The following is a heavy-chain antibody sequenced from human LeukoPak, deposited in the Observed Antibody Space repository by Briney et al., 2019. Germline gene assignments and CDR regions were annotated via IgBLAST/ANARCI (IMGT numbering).Heavy chain of an antibody. D-gene: IGHD2-21*02. CDR3: ARECGGDCYSTLYDY. CDR1: GGTFSSYA. V-gene: IGHV1-69*01. Sequence: SVKVSCKASGGTFSSYAISWVRQAPGQGLEWMGGIIPIFGTANYAQKFQGRVTIAADESTSTAYMELSSLRSEDTAVYYCARECGGDCYSTLYDYWGQGTLVTVSS. J-gene: IGHJ4*02. CDR2: IIPIFGTA.